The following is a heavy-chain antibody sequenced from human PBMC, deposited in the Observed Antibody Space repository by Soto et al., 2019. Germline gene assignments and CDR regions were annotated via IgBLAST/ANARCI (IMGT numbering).Heavy chain of an antibody. CDR1: GGSISSGGYY. Sequence: QVQLQESGPGLVKPSQTLSLTCTVSGGSISSGGYYWSWIRQHPGKGLEWIGYIYYSGSTYYNPSLKSRVTISVDTSKNQFSLKLSSVTAADTAVYYCARDRFLGGYLSFRRYFDYWGQGTLVTVSS. J-gene: IGHJ4*02. CDR2: IYYSGST. D-gene: IGHD3-22*01. CDR3: ARDRFLGGYLSFRRYFDY. V-gene: IGHV4-31*03.